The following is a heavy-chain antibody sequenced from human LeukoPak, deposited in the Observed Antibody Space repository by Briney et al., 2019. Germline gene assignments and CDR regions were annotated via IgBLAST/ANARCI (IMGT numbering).Heavy chain of an antibody. Sequence: GGSLRLSCAASGFTFSSFAMSWVRQAPGKGLEWVSAISGSGGSTYYADSVKGRFTISRDNSKNTLYLQMNSLRAEDTAVYYCAKDLLEGTMTVVVNPFGYWGQGTLVTVSS. CDR2: ISGSGGST. D-gene: IGHD3-22*01. V-gene: IGHV3-23*01. CDR1: GFTFSSFA. CDR3: AKDLLEGTMTVVVNPFGY. J-gene: IGHJ4*02.